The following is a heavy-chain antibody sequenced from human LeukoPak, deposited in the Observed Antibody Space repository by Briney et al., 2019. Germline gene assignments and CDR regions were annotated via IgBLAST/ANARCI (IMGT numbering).Heavy chain of an antibody. D-gene: IGHD1-7*01. V-gene: IGHV4-59*01. CDR1: GGSISSYY. CDR2: IYYSGTT. Sequence: SETLSLTCTVSGGSISSYYWSWIRQPPGKGLEWIGYIYYSGTTNYNPSLKSRVTISVDTSKNQFSLKLSSVTAADTAVYYCARGGTWVYWGQGTLVTVSS. J-gene: IGHJ4*02. CDR3: ARGGTWVY.